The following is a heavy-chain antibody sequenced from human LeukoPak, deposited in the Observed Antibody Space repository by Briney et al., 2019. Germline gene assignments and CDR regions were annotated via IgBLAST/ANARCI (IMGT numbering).Heavy chain of an antibody. Sequence: PGGSLRLSCAASGFTFSTYSMTWVRQAPGKGLEWLSYISSSSSPIYYADSLKGRFTVSRDNAKNSVYLQMNSLRVDDTAVYYCARDFHSSLDFWGQGTLVTVSS. J-gene: IGHJ4*02. CDR3: ARDFHSSLDF. CDR1: GFTFSTYS. CDR2: ISSSSSPI. D-gene: IGHD6-13*01. V-gene: IGHV3-48*04.